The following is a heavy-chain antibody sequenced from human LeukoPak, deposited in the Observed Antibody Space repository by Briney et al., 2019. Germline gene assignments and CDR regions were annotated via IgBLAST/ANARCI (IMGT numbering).Heavy chain of an antibody. D-gene: IGHD2-2*01. CDR3: ATHLGYCSSTSCFSENWFDP. V-gene: IGHV1-69*13. Sequence: SVKVSCKASGGTFSSYAISWVRQAPGQGLEWMGGIIPIFGTANYAQKFQGRATITADESTSTAYMELSSLRSEDTAVYYCATHLGYCSSTSCFSENWFDPWGQGTLATVSS. CDR1: GGTFSSYA. CDR2: IIPIFGTA. J-gene: IGHJ5*02.